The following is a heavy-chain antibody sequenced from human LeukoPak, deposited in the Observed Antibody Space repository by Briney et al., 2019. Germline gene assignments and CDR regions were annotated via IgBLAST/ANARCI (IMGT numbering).Heavy chain of an antibody. CDR1: GFTFSSYA. CDR3: AKARTFGYCSSTSCYAAADY. D-gene: IGHD2-2*03. J-gene: IGHJ4*02. CDR2: ISGSGGST. Sequence: PGGSLRLSCAASGFTFSSYAMNWVRQAPGKGLEWVSGISGSGGSTHYADPVKGRFTISRDNSKNTLYLQMNSLRAEDTAVYYCAKARTFGYCSSTSCYAAADYWGQGTLVTVSS. V-gene: IGHV3-23*01.